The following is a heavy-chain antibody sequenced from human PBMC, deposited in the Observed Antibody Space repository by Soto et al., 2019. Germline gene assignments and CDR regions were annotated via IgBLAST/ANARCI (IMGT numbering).Heavy chain of an antibody. CDR2: LYHIGST. Sequence: SETLSLTCAVSGYSISSGNYWAWIRQPPGRGLEWIGSLYHIGSTNHNPSLKSRVTMPVDTSKNQFSLKLTSLTAADTAIYYCARGGDVPAAIGDYYFAMDVWGQGTSVTVSS. J-gene: IGHJ6*02. V-gene: IGHV4-38-2*01. D-gene: IGHD6-25*01. CDR1: GYSISSGNY. CDR3: ARGGDVPAAIGDYYFAMDV.